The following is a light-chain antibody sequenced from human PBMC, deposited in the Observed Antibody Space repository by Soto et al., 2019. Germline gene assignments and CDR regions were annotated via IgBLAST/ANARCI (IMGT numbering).Light chain of an antibody. CDR1: ESIGDY. J-gene: IGKJ5*01. CDR3: QQYVTSPSIT. CDR2: AAS. Sequence: EIVLTQSPGALSLSPGDRATLSCWASESIGDYLAWYQQRPGQAPRLLIYAASRRAAGTPHRFSGSGSERAFTLAISGLEPADFGVCYCQQYVTSPSITFGQGTRLEIK. V-gene: IGKV3-20*01.